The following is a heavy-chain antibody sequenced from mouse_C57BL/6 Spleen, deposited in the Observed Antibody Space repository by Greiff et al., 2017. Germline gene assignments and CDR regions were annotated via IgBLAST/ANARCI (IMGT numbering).Heavy chain of an antibody. CDR2: FYPGCGSI. J-gene: IGHJ4*01. V-gene: IGHV1-62-2*01. Sequence: VQLQQSGAELVKPGASVKLSCKASGYTFTEYTIHWVKQTSGPGLEWIGLFYPGCGSIKYNEKFKDKATLNANKSSSTFYMELSRLTTEDSAVYFCAKQVMDYWGQGTSVTVSS. CDR1: GYTFTEYT. CDR3: AKQVMDY.